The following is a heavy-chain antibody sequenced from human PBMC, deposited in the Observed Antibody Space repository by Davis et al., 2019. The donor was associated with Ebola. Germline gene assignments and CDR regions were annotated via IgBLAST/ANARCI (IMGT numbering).Heavy chain of an antibody. CDR3: AREGLIWLYFDY. CDR2: ISSSGSTI. CDR1: GFTFSSYW. J-gene: IGHJ4*02. V-gene: IGHV3-48*04. Sequence: GESLKISCAASGFTFSSYWMSWVRQAPGKGLEWVSYISSSGSTIYYADSAKGRFTISRDNAKNSLYLQMNSLRAEDTAVYYCAREGLIWLYFDYWGQGTLVTVSS. D-gene: IGHD3-10*01.